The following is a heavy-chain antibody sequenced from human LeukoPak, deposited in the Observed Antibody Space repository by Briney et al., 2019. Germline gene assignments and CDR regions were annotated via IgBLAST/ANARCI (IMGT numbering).Heavy chain of an antibody. V-gene: IGHV3-66*02. CDR2: IFSGGST. CDR3: ARGEADY. Sequence: GGSLRLSCAASGVTVSSNNMNWVRQAPGKGLEWVSVIFSGGSTYYADSVKGRFTISRDNSKNTLYLQMDSLRAEGTAVYYCARGEADYWGQGTLVTVSS. CDR1: GVTVSSNN. D-gene: IGHD2-21*01. J-gene: IGHJ4*02.